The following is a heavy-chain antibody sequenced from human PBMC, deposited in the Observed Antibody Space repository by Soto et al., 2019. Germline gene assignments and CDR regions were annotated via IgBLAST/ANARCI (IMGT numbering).Heavy chain of an antibody. D-gene: IGHD2-2*01. V-gene: IGHV1-18*01. Sequence: ASVKVSCKASGYTFTNYGITWVRQAPGQGLEWMGWISAYNGDTNFAQKLQGRVTMTTDTSTSTAYMELRSLRSDDTAVYYCARDTGIPEGGNWFDPWGQGTLVTV. CDR2: ISAYNGDT. CDR1: GYTFTNYG. CDR3: ARDTGIPEGGNWFDP. J-gene: IGHJ5*02.